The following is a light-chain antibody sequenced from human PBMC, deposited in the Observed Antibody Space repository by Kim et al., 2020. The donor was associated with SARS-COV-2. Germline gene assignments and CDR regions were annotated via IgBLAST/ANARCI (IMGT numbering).Light chain of an antibody. CDR1: QTLYKSNNHNY. Sequence: DIVMTQSPDSLTVSLGERATISCKSSQTLYKSNNHNYLSWYQQKPGQPPKLIMYWASTRESGVPDRFIGSGSGTDFTLTINSLQAEDVAFYYCQQYSTTPLTFGGGTKVDIK. CDR2: WAS. V-gene: IGKV4-1*01. CDR3: QQYSTTPLT. J-gene: IGKJ4*01.